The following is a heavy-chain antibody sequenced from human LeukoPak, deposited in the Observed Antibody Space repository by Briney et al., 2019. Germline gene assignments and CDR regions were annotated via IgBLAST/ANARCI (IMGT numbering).Heavy chain of an antibody. V-gene: IGHV4-39*01. CDR2: IYYSGNT. CDR1: GVSISSSNSY. J-gene: IGHJ4*02. Sequence: PSETLSLTCTVSGVSISSSNSYWGWIRQPPGKGLEWIGSIYYSGNTYYNASLKSQVSISIDTSKNQFSLRLTSVTAADTAVYYCARGSTFLKHFDYWGQGTLVTVSS. CDR3: ARGSTFLKHFDY. D-gene: IGHD3-3*01.